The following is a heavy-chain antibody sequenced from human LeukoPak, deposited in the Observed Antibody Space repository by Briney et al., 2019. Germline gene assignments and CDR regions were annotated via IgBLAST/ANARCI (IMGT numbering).Heavy chain of an antibody. D-gene: IGHD6-19*01. CDR1: GFSVSSNY. CDR2: IDSGGST. Sequence: GGSLRLSCAAFGFSVSSNYMSWVRQAPGKGLEWVSVIDSGGSTYYADSVKGRFTISRDNSKNTLYLQMNSLRAEDTAVYYCARGHSSGWFPYWGQGTLVTVSS. J-gene: IGHJ4*02. CDR3: ARGHSSGWFPY. V-gene: IGHV3-53*01.